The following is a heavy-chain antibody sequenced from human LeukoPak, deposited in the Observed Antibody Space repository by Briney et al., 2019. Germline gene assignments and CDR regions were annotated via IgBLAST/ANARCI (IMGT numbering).Heavy chain of an antibody. Sequence: PSETLSLTCSVSGGSISGYCWTWIRQPPGKGLEWIGHISYTGNTKYNPSLKSRVTISVDTSKNQLSLNLSSGTAADTALYYCARDTGNYGGDWFDPWGQGTLVTVSS. D-gene: IGHD1-7*01. CDR3: ARDTGNYGGDWFDP. J-gene: IGHJ5*02. CDR2: ISYTGNT. CDR1: GGSISGYC. V-gene: IGHV4-59*01.